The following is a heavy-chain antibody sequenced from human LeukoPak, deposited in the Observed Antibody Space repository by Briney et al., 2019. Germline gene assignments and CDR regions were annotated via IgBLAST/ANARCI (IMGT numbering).Heavy chain of an antibody. CDR3: AESSGNYLYFDY. CDR1: GFTFSSYA. Sequence: GGSLXLSCAASGFTFSSYAMHWVRQAPGKGLEGVAVISYDGSNKYYADSVKGRFTISRDNSKNTLYLQMNSLRAEDTAVYYCAESSGNYLYFDYWGQGTLVTVSS. D-gene: IGHD3-10*01. CDR2: ISYDGSNK. V-gene: IGHV3-30-3*01. J-gene: IGHJ4*02.